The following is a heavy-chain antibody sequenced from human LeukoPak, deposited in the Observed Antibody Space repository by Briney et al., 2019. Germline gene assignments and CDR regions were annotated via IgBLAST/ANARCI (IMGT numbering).Heavy chain of an antibody. J-gene: IGHJ4*02. CDR1: GFTVSSNY. Sequence: GGSLRLSCAASGFTVSSNYMSWVRQGPGKGLEWVSVIYSGGSTYYADSVKGRFTISRDNSKNTLYLQMNSLRAEDTAVYYCARGPQLLWFGGFDYWGQGTLVTVSS. CDR3: ARGPQLLWFGGFDY. CDR2: IYSGGST. V-gene: IGHV3-53*01. D-gene: IGHD3-10*01.